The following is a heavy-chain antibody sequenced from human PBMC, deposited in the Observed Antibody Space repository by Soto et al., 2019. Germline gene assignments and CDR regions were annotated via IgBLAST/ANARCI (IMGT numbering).Heavy chain of an antibody. CDR2: IKQEGSEK. CDR3: ARGAQGHYDLHYGVDV. J-gene: IGHJ6*04. D-gene: IGHD3-3*01. Sequence: DVQLVESGGGLVQPGGSLRLSCAASAFTFSSYWMSWVRQAPGRGLEWVANIKQEGSEKSYVDSVKGRFTMSRDNAKNTLYLPRNSLRAEDAAVYYCARGAQGHYDLHYGVDVWGKGTTVTVSS. V-gene: IGHV3-7*03. CDR1: AFTFSSYW.